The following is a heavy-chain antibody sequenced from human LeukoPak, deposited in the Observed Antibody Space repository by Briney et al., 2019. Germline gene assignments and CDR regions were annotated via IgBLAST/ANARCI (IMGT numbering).Heavy chain of an antibody. Sequence: GGSLRLSCAASGFTFSSYAMSWVRQAPGKGLEWVSGISGSGDNTYYADSVKGRFTISRDNSKNTLYVPVNSLGTEDTAAYYCAKGSYYDSSGSFYFDYWGQGTLVTVSS. J-gene: IGHJ4*02. CDR2: ISGSGDNT. D-gene: IGHD3-22*01. V-gene: IGHV3-23*01. CDR1: GFTFSSYA. CDR3: AKGSYYDSSGSFYFDY.